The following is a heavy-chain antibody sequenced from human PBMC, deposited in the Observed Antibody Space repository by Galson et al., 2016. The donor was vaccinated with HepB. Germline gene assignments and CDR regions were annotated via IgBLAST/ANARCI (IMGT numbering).Heavy chain of an antibody. J-gene: IGHJ4*02. CDR1: GLTFTRDN. Sequence: SLRLSCAASGLTFTRDNMNWIRQAPGKGLEWVSFIYSYGDTYYADSVKGRFTISRDNSKNTLSLQMNSLRAEDTAVYYCARDPDGDGYSFLEDWGQGTLVTGSS. V-gene: IGHV3-66*01. CDR3: ARDPDGDGYSFLED. D-gene: IGHD2-21*02. CDR2: IYSYGDT.